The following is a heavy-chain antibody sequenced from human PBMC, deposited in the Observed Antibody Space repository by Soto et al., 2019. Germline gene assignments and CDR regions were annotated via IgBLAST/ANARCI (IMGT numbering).Heavy chain of an antibody. V-gene: IGHV1-18*01. J-gene: IGHJ6*02. CDR3: ANRGTPLMDV. Sequence: QVQLVQSGSELKKPGDSVKVSCKVPESDGITWVRQARGQGLEWMGWINRYNGITNYAYEFQDRVTMTIDTTTRTGYMELRSLRSDDTAVYYCANRGTPLMDVWGQGTTVTVSS. CDR2: INRYNGIT. CDR1: ESDG. D-gene: IGHD2-15*01.